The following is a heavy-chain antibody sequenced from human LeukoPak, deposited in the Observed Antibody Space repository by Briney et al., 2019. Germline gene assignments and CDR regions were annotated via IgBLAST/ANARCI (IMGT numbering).Heavy chain of an antibody. CDR3: AKDLDYGGNNDAFDI. V-gene: IGHV3-9*01. J-gene: IGHJ3*02. D-gene: IGHD4-23*01. Sequence: LSLTCTVSGGSISSYYWSWIRQPPGKGLEWVSGISWNSGSIGYADSVKGRFTISRDNAKNSLYLQMNSLRAEDTALYYCAKDLDYGGNNDAFDIWGRGTMVTVSS. CDR2: ISWNSGSI. CDR1: GGSISSYY.